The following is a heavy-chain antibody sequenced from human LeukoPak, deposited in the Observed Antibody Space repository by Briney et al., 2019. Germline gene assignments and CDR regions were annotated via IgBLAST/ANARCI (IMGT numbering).Heavy chain of an antibody. Sequence: GGSLRLSCAASGFTFSSYSMNWVRQAPGKGLEWVSYISSSSSTIYYADSVKVRFTISRDNAKNSLYLQMNSLRAEDTAVYYCARGLSTEIDYWGQGTLVTVSS. J-gene: IGHJ4*02. CDR2: ISSSSSTI. D-gene: IGHD1-1*01. CDR3: ARGLSTEIDY. CDR1: GFTFSSYS. V-gene: IGHV3-48*01.